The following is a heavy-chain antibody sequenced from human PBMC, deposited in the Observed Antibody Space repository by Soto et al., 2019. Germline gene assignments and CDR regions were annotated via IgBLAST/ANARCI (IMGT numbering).Heavy chain of an antibody. J-gene: IGHJ4*02. CDR1: GYTFTSYA. D-gene: IGHD1-26*01. CDR2: INGGNANT. CDR3: ARDPKDSGYIDY. Sequence: ASVKVSCKASGYTFTSYAIHWVRQAPGQRLEWMGWINGGNANTKYSQKFQGRVTITGDTSASTAYMELSSLRSEDTAIYYCARDPKDSGYIDYWGQGTLVTVSS. V-gene: IGHV1-3*01.